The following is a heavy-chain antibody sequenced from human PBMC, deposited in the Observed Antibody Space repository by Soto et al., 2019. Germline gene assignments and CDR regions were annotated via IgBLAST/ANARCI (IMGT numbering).Heavy chain of an antibody. V-gene: IGHV3-23*01. D-gene: IGHD2-8*01. J-gene: IGHJ4*02. CDR2: ISNNNVDT. CDR3: SKGSGDGAS. Sequence: EVHLLESGGGLVQPGGSLRLSCAASGFTFSSHSRTWVRQATGKVLEWISGISNNNVDTFYAESVKGRFTISRDNSKNTVSLQMNSLRADDTARYFCSKGSGDGASWGQGTLVIVSS. CDR1: GFTFSSHS.